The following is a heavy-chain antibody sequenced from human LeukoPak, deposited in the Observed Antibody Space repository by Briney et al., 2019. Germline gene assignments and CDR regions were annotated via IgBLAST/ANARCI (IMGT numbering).Heavy chain of an antibody. V-gene: IGHV1-69*04. CDR3: ATRKLWELLLFDY. CDR1: GGTFSSYA. Sequence: ASVKVSCKASGGTFSSYAISWVRQAPGQGLEWMGRIIPILGIANYAQKFQGRVTMTEDTSTDTAYMELSSLRSEDTAVYYCATRKLWELLLFDYWGQGTLVTVSS. J-gene: IGHJ4*02. CDR2: IIPILGIA. D-gene: IGHD1-26*01.